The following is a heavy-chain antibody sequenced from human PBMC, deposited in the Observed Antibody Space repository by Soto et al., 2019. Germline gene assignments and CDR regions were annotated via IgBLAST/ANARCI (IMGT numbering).Heavy chain of an antibody. V-gene: IGHV4-31*01. CDR3: XXXXHXGYCTNGVCYADY. CDR2: IYYSGSX. D-gene: IGHD2-8*01. Sequence: PSETLSLTCTVSGGSISSGGYYWSWIRQHPGKGLEWIGYIYYSGSXXXXPSXXXXXXXXVXXXKNQFSLKLSSVTAADTAVYXXXXXXHXGYCTNGVCYADYWGQGTLVTVSS. J-gene: IGHJ4*02. CDR1: GGSISSGGYY.